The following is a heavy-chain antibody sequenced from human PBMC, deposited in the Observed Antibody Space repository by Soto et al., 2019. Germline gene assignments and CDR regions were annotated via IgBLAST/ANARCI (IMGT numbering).Heavy chain of an antibody. V-gene: IGHV3-30-3*01. Sequence: QVQLVESGGGVVQPGRSLRLSCAASGFTFNNYAMHWVRQAPGKGLEWVAVTSFDGSKKYYADSVKGRFTISRDNFKXXLYLQMNNLGAEDTAVYYCARDVNYGDYFSYAFDMWGQGTMVTVSS. D-gene: IGHD4-17*01. CDR1: GFTFNNYA. CDR3: ARDVNYGDYFSYAFDM. J-gene: IGHJ3*02. CDR2: TSFDGSKK.